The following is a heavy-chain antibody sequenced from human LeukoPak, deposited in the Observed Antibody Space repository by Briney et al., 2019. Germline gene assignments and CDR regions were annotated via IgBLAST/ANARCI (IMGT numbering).Heavy chain of an antibody. CDR2: IYYSGST. CDR3: ARHEDYGGNFDY. D-gene: IGHD4-23*01. V-gene: IGHV4-39*01. CDR1: GGSISSSSYY. J-gene: IGHJ4*02. Sequence: SETLSLTCTVCGGSISSSSYYWGWIRQPPGKGLEWIGSIYYSGSTYYNPSLKSRVTISVDTSKNQFSLKLSSVTAADTAVYYCARHEDYGGNFDYWGQGTLVTVSS.